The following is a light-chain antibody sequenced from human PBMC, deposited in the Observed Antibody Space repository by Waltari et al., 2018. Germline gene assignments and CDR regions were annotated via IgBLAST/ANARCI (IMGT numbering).Light chain of an antibody. V-gene: IGLV2-23*02. CDR1: SSDVGGYNL. CDR2: DVT. Sequence: QSALTQFASVSGSPGQSITISCTGTSSDVGGYNLVSWYQHTPGRAPKLIIYDVTKRPSGVSNRFSGSKSGNTASLTISGLQAEDEADYYCCSFAGSISVFTVFGTGTTVTVL. CDR3: CSFAGSISVFTV. J-gene: IGLJ1*01.